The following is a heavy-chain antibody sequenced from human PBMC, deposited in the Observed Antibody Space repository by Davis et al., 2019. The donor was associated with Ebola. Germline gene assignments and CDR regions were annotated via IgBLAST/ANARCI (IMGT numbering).Heavy chain of an antibody. CDR3: ARAGGQRGGTLRF. CDR2: VYYTGTT. Sequence: PSETLSLTCTVPGGSMSPYYWSWIRQLPGKGLEWIGYVYYTGTTSYNPSLKSRVTISLDSSRNQFSLILTSVSAADTAIYYCARAGGQRGGTLRFWGQGTLVTVSS. V-gene: IGHV4-59*01. D-gene: IGHD2-15*01. CDR1: GGSMSPYY. J-gene: IGHJ4*02.